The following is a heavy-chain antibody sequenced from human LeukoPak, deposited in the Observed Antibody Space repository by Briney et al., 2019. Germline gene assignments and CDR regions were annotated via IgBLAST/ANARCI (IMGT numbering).Heavy chain of an antibody. D-gene: IGHD3-16*01. CDR2: ISSSSSYV. Sequence: KAGGSLRPSCAASGFTFSSYSMNWVRQAPGKGLEWVSSISSSSSYVYYADSVKGRFTISRDNAKNSLYLQMNSLRAEDTAVYYCARDWASYHYFDYWGQGTLVTVSS. J-gene: IGHJ4*02. V-gene: IGHV3-21*01. CDR3: ARDWASYHYFDY. CDR1: GFTFSSYS.